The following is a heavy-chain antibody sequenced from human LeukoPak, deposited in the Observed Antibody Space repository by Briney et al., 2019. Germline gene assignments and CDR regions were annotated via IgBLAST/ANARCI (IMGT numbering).Heavy chain of an antibody. CDR1: GFTFSSYG. V-gene: IGHV3-33*06. D-gene: IGHD1-26*01. Sequence: GGSLRLSCAAPGFTFSSYGMHWVRQAPGKGLERVAVMWYDGSNKYYADSVKGRFTISRDNSKNTLYLQMNSLRAEDAAVYYCAKDPRGSYSRDYYYYMDVWGKGTTVTVSS. CDR2: MWYDGSNK. CDR3: AKDPRGSYSRDYYYYMDV. J-gene: IGHJ6*03.